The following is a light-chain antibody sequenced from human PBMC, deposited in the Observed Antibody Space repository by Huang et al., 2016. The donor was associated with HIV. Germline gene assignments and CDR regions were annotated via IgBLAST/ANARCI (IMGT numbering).Light chain of an antibody. J-gene: IGKJ4*01. CDR3: QQYNDWPPLT. Sequence: EIEMTQSPATLSVSPGERATLSCRASWSINSDLALYQQKPGQAPRLLIYGASTRATGIPAKFKGTGSGTDFSLSSRNLQSEDFAVYYGQQYNDWPPLTFGGGTKVEI. CDR2: GAS. CDR1: WSINSD. V-gene: IGKV3-15*01.